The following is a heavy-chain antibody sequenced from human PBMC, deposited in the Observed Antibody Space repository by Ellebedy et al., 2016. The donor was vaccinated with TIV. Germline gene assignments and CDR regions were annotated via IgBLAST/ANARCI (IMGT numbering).Heavy chain of an antibody. Sequence: SETLSLTCTVSGGSISSYYWSWIWQPPGKGLEWIGYIYYSGSTNYNPSLKSRVTISVDTSKNQFSLKLSSVTAADTAVYYCARAMTTVTTFWFDPWGQGTLVTVSS. J-gene: IGHJ5*02. D-gene: IGHD4-17*01. V-gene: IGHV4-59*08. CDR2: IYYSGST. CDR3: ARAMTTVTTFWFDP. CDR1: GGSISSYY.